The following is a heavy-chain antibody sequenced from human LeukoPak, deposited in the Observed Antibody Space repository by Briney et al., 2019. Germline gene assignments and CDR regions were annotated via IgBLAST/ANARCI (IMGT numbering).Heavy chain of an antibody. V-gene: IGHV3-23*01. CDR1: GFTFSSYA. J-gene: IGHJ6*02. CDR2: ISGSGGST. D-gene: IGHD6-13*01. CDR3: AKESSSWYGGYYYYGMDV. Sequence: GGSLRLSCAASGFTFSSYAMSWVRQAPGKGLEWVSAISGSGGSTYYADSVKGRFTISRDNSKNTLYLQMNSLRAEDTAVYYCAKESSSWYGGYYYYGMDVWGQGTTVTVSS.